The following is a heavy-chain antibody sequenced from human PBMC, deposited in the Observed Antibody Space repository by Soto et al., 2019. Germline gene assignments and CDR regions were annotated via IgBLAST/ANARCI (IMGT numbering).Heavy chain of an antibody. J-gene: IGHJ2*01. D-gene: IGHD3-3*01. V-gene: IGHV4-30-4*01. Sequence: QVQLQESGPGLVKPSQTLSLTCTVPGGSISSGDYYWTWIRKPPGKGLEWIGYIYYSGRTNYNPSLSSRLTISVDTSKNQFSLNLSSVTAADTAVYYCARIVESDYTIDFDLWGRGTLVTVSS. CDR3: ARIVESDYTIDFDL. CDR2: IYYSGRT. CDR1: GGSISSGDYY.